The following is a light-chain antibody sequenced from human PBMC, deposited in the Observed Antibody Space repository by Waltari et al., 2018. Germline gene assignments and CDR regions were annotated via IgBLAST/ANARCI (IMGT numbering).Light chain of an antibody. CDR1: GSNIGAGFQ. CDR2: DTS. Sequence: QSALTQPPSVSGAPGQRVTISCTGSGSNIGAGFQVYWYQHLPGAAPKLVIFDTSNRPSGVPDRFSAAKSGASASLTISGLQAEDEADYYCQSYDAGLSGPWVFGSGTKLTVL. J-gene: IGLJ3*02. CDR3: QSYDAGLSGPWV. V-gene: IGLV1-40*01.